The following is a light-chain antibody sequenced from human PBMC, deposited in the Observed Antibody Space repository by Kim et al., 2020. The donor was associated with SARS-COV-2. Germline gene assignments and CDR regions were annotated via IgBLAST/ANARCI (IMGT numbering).Light chain of an antibody. V-gene: IGLV1-44*01. Sequence: QSVVTQPPSASGTPGQRVTISCSGSMSNIGKNAVNWYQQLPGTAPKALIYSNSQRPSGVPDRFSGSKSGTSASLAISGLQSEDEADYYCSVWDDTLKAVVFGGGTKLTVL. CDR3: SVWDDTLKAVV. CDR2: SNS. CDR1: MSNIGKNA. J-gene: IGLJ2*01.